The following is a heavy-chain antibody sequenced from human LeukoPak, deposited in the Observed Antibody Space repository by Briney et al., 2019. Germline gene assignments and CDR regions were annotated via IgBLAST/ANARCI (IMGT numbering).Heavy chain of an antibody. CDR1: GFTFSSYG. V-gene: IGHV3-30*03. Sequence: GGSLRLSCAASGFTFSSYGMHWVRQAPGKGLEWVAVISYNGSNKYYADSVKGRFTISRDNAKNTVYLQMNSLRAEDTAVYYCVSFYETYWGRGTLVTVSS. D-gene: IGHD2/OR15-2a*01. J-gene: IGHJ4*02. CDR3: VSFYETY. CDR2: ISYNGSNK.